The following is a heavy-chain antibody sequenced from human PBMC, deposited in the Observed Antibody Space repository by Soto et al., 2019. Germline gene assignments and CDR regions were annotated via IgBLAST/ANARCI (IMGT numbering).Heavy chain of an antibody. Sequence: GGSLRLSCAASGFTFSGYTMNWVRQAPGKGLEWVAVIGNSGDGTHYADSVKGRFTISKDNSKNTLYLQMESLRAEDTAVYYCVKDVWDYWGQGVLVTVSS. CDR2: IGNSGDGT. J-gene: IGHJ4*02. CDR1: GFTFSGYT. V-gene: IGHV3-23*01. CDR3: VKDVWDY. D-gene: IGHD2-21*01.